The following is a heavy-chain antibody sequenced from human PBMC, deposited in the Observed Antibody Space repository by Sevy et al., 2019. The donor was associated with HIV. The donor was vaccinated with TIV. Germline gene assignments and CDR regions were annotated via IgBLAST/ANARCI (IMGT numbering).Heavy chain of an antibody. D-gene: IGHD2-15*01. CDR2: MTPSGGST. Sequence: ASVKVSCKASGYTFTSYYMHWVRQAPGHGLEWMGIMTPSGGSTSYAQKFQGRVTMTRDTSTSTVYMELSSLRSEDTAVYYCARTNVVVVAATRYYYYYMDVWGKGTTVTVSS. CDR1: GYTFTSYY. V-gene: IGHV1-46*01. CDR3: ARTNVVVVAATRYYYYYMDV. J-gene: IGHJ6*03.